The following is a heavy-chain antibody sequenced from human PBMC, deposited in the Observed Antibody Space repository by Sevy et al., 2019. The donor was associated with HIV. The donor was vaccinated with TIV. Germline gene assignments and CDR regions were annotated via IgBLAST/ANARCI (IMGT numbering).Heavy chain of an antibody. CDR2: INHIGST. V-gene: IGHV4-34*01. D-gene: IGHD6-19*01. CDR3: ARFGSSGYYYYGMDV. CDR1: GGSFSDHY. Sequence: SETLSLTCVVYGGSFSDHYWSWIRQPPGKGLEWIGEINHIGSTNYNPSLKSRVTISVDTSKNRFSLTLSSVTAADTAVYYCARFGSSGYYYYGMDVWGQGTMVTVSS. J-gene: IGHJ6*02.